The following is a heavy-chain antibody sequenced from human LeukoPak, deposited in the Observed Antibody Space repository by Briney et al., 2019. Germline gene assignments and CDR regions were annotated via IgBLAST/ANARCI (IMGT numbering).Heavy chain of an antibody. D-gene: IGHD6-19*01. CDR1: GFTFDDYA. V-gene: IGHV3-43*02. CDR3: AKGMRLAVAENYYYYGMDV. J-gene: IGHJ6*02. CDR2: ISGDGGST. Sequence: GGSLRLSCAASGFTFDDYAMHWVRQAPGKGLEWVSLISGDGGSTYYADSVKGRFTISRDNSKNSLYLQMNSLRTEDTALYYCAKGMRLAVAENYYYYGMDVWGQGTTVTVSS.